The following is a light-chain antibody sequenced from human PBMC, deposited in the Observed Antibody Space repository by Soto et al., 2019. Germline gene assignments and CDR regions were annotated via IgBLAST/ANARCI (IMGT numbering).Light chain of an antibody. CDR1: QSISSY. V-gene: IGKV1-39*01. Sequence: DIQMTQSPSSLSASVGDRVTITCRASQSISSYLNWYRQKPGKPPKLLIYAASSLQSGVPSRFSGSGSGTDFTLIISSMQPEDFAIYYCQQSYSTPLTFGGGTKVDIK. CDR3: QQSYSTPLT. J-gene: IGKJ4*01. CDR2: AAS.